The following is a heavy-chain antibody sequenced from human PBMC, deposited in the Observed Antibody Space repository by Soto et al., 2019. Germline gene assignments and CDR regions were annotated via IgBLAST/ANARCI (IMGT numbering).Heavy chain of an antibody. CDR2: IYWDDDK. CDR3: AHLRFLEWLPPRFDY. CDR1: GVSLSTSGVG. J-gene: IGHJ4*02. D-gene: IGHD3-3*01. V-gene: IGHV2-5*02. Sequence: QITLKESGPTLVKPTQTLTLTCTFSGVSLSTSGVGVGWIRQPPGKALEWLALIYWDDDKGYSPSRKSRLTITKDTSKNQVVLTMTNMDPVDTATYYCAHLRFLEWLPPRFDYWGQGTLVTVS.